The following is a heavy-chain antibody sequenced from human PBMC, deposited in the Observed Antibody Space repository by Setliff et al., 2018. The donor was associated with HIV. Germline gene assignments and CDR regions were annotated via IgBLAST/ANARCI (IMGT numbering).Heavy chain of an antibody. Sequence: LSLTCTVSDIGPYYWSWIRQPAGKGLEWIGRVSSRGDTNYNPSLKSRVTMSVDTSKNQFSLKLTSVTASDTAVYYCAGAAAGNTGPFDLWGQGSPVTVSS. CDR1: DIGPYY. V-gene: IGHV4-4*07. CDR2: VSSRGDT. J-gene: IGHJ4*02. CDR3: AGAAAGNTGPFDL. D-gene: IGHD4-17*01.